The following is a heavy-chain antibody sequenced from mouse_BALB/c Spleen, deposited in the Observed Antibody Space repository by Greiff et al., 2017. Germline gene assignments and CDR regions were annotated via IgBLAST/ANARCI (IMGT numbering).Heavy chain of an antibody. CDR2: ISSGGSYT. CDR3: TRDRITTVVAPGFAY. J-gene: IGHJ3*01. D-gene: IGHD1-1*01. Sequence: EVKLMESGGGLVKPGGSLKLSCAASGFTFSSYTMSWVRQTPEKRLEWVATISSGGSYTYYPDSVKGRFTISRDNAKNTLYLQMSSLKSEDTAMYYCTRDRITTVVAPGFAYWGQGTLVTVSA. CDR1: GFTFSSYT. V-gene: IGHV5-6-4*01.